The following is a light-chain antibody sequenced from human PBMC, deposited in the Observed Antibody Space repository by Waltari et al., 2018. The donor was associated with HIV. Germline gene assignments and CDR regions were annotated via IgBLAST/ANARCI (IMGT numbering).Light chain of an antibody. CDR2: AAS. CDR3: QQYYTYPFT. CDR1: QGVGNS. V-gene: IGKV1-16*02. Sequence: DIQVTQSPSSLSASVGDRVTITCRASQGVGNSLAWFHQRPGKAPQPLIYAASSLQSGVPTKFIGSGSGTDFTLTISSLQPEDLGTYYCQQYYTYPFTCGPGTKVYIK. J-gene: IGKJ3*01.